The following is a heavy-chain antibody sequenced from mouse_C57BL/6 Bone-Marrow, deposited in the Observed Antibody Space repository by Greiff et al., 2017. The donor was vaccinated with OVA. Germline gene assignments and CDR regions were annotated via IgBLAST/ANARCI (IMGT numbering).Heavy chain of an antibody. CDR3: TRYDDGYYFFAY. J-gene: IGHJ3*01. Sequence: QVQLKESGAELVRPGASVTLSCKASGYTFTDYEMHWVKQTPVHGLAWIGAIDPETGGTAYNQKFKGKAILTADKSSNTAYMELHSLTSEDSAVYYCTRYDDGYYFFAYWGQGTLVTVSA. V-gene: IGHV1-15*01. CDR2: IDPETGGT. CDR1: GYTFTDYE. D-gene: IGHD2-3*01.